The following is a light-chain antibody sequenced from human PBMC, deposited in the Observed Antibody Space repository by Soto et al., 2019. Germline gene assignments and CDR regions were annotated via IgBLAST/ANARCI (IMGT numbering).Light chain of an antibody. CDR2: GAS. CDR3: QQYGSSPWT. V-gene: IGKV3-20*01. Sequence: EIVLTQSPGTLSLSPGERATLSCGASQSVSSSYLAWYQQKPGQAPRLLTYGASSRPTGIPDRFSGSGSGTDFTLTISRLEPEDFAVYYCQQYGSSPWTFGQGTKVDIK. J-gene: IGKJ1*01. CDR1: QSVSSSY.